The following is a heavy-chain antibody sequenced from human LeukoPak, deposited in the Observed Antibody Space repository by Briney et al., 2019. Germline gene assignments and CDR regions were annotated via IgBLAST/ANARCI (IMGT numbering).Heavy chain of an antibody. V-gene: IGHV1-18*01. CDR3: ARGLVFGSYPGY. J-gene: IGHJ4*02. CDR1: GYTFTSYG. D-gene: IGHD1-26*01. CDR2: ISAYNGNT. Sequence: ASVKVSCKASGYTFTSYGISWVRQAPGQGLEWMGWISAYNGNTNYAENVQGRVTMTTDTSTSTAYMELRSLRSDDTGVYYCARGLVFGSYPGYWGQGTLVTVSS.